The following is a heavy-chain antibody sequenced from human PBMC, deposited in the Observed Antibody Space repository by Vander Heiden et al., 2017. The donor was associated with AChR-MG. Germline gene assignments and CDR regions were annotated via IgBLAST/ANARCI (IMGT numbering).Heavy chain of an antibody. Sequence: QVQLVQSGAEAKKPGASVKVSCKASGYTFTGYYMHWVRQAPGQGLEWMGWINPNSGGTNYAQKFQGRVTMTRDTSISTAYMELSRVRSDDTAVYYCARDYYGSGTHPWFDPWGQGILVTVSS. CDR1: GYTFTGYY. CDR3: ARDYYGSGTHPWFDP. J-gene: IGHJ5*02. V-gene: IGHV1-2*02. D-gene: IGHD3-10*01. CDR2: INPNSGGT.